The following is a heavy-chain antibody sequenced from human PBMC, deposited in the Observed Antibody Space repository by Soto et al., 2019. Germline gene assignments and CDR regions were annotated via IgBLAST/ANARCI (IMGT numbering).Heavy chain of an antibody. CDR1: GGSFSGYY. V-gene: IGHV4-34*01. D-gene: IGHD4-17*01. CDR3: AAHLKTTVTAYWYFDL. CDR2: INHSGST. J-gene: IGHJ2*01. Sequence: PSETLSLTCAVYGGSFSGYYWSWIRQPPGKGLEWIGEINHSGSTSFNPSLKSRVSISVDTSKKQFSLKLTSVTAADTAVCYCAAHLKTTVTAYWYFDLWGRGTLVTVSS.